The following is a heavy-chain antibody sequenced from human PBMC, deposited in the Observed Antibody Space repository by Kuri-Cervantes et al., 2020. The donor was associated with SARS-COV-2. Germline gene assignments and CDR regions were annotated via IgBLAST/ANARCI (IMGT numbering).Heavy chain of an antibody. CDR2: INPYNGNT. Sequence: ASVKVSCKASGYTFKTYGISWVRQAPGRGLEWMGYINPYNGNTNYAQIIQGRVTLTTDTSTNTAYMELRSLRSDDTAVYYCARETPDYYDSSGYLYFDYWGQGTLVTVSS. CDR3: ARETPDYYDSSGYLYFDY. CDR1: GYTFKTYG. J-gene: IGHJ4*02. D-gene: IGHD3-22*01. V-gene: IGHV1-18*01.